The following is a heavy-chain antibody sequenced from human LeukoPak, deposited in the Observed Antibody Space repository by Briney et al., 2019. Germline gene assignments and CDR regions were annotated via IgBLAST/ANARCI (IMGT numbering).Heavy chain of an antibody. Sequence: GGSLRLSCAASGFTFSSYSMNWVRQAPGKGLEWVSYISSSSSTIYYADSVKGRFTISRHNSNNTLYLQMNSLRPEDTAVYYCARVIYQLVFDYWGQGTLVSVSS. V-gene: IGHV3-48*01. CDR3: ARVIYQLVFDY. CDR1: GFTFSSYS. CDR2: ISSSSSTI. J-gene: IGHJ4*02. D-gene: IGHD2-2*01.